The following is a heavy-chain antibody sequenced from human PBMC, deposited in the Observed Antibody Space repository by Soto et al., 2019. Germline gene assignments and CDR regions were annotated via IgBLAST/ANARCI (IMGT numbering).Heavy chain of an antibody. CDR2: IYSGGST. Sequence: GGSLRLSCAASGFTVSSNYMSWVRQAPGKGLEWVSVIYSGGSTYYADSVKGRFTISRDNSKNTLYLQMNSLRAEDTAVYYCARTRFGELYTYYLDYWGQGTLVTVSS. J-gene: IGHJ4*02. D-gene: IGHD3-10*01. V-gene: IGHV3-53*01. CDR3: ARTRFGELYTYYLDY. CDR1: GFTVSSNY.